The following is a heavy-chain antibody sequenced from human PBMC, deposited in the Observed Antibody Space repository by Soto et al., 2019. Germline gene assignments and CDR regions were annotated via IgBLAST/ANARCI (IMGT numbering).Heavy chain of an antibody. Sequence: EIQLLESGGGLVQPGGSLRLSCTASGFTFSTYSMYWVRQAPGKGLEWVSAISGNGGTTFYADSVKGRFTISRYNSRNTLYLQMNSLRAEDTALYYCVKDLELWLLCTFDIWVHGTVVTVSS. CDR3: VKDLELWLLCTFDI. V-gene: IGHV3-23*01. D-gene: IGHD2-2*01. CDR1: GFTFSTYS. CDR2: ISGNGGTT. J-gene: IGHJ3*02.